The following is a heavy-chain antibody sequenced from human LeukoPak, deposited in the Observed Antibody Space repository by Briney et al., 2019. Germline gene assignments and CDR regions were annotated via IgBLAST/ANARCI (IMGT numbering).Heavy chain of an antibody. CDR2: ISSSGSTV. V-gene: IGHV3-11*04. Sequence: GGSLRLSCAASGFTFSDYYMNWIRQAPGKGLEWVSYISSSGSTVYYADSVKGRFTISRDNAKNSLYLQMNSLRAEDMAVYYCVRDLRRMGATTAYLHHWGQGTLVTVSS. CDR3: VRDLRRMGATTAYLHH. CDR1: GFTFSDYY. J-gene: IGHJ1*01. D-gene: IGHD1-26*01.